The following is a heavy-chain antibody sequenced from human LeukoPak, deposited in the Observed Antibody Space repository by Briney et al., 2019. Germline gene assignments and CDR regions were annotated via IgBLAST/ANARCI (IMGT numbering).Heavy chain of an antibody. J-gene: IGHJ4*02. CDR1: GFTFSSYG. Sequence: GGSLRLSCAASGFTFSSYGMHWVRQAPGKGLEWVAVIWYDGSNKYYADSVKGRFTISRDNSKNTLYLQMNSLRAEDTAVYYCARGPYSSSPLTFDYWGQGTLVTVSS. CDR2: IWYDGSNK. V-gene: IGHV3-33*01. D-gene: IGHD6-13*01. CDR3: ARGPYSSSPLTFDY.